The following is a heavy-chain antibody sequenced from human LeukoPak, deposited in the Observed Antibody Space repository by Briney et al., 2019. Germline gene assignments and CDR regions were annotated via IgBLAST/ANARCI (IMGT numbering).Heavy chain of an antibody. CDR2: IYYSGST. J-gene: IGHJ3*02. CDR1: GGYISSYY. V-gene: IGHV4-59*01. D-gene: IGHD3-10*01. CDR3: ARGIYRGAFDI. Sequence: SETLSLTCTVSGGYISSYYWRWIRQPPGKGLEWIGYIYYSGSTNYNPSLKSRVTISVDTSKNQFSLKLSSVTAADTAVYYCARGIYRGAFDIWGQGTMVTVSS.